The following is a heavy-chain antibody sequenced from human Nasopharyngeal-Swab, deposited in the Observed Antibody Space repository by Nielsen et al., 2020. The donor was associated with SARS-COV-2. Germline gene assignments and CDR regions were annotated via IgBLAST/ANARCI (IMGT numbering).Heavy chain of an antibody. V-gene: IGHV3-23*01. CDR1: GFTFSSYA. CDR3: AKTGSGSGDFDY. D-gene: IGHD3-10*01. Sequence: GESLKISCAASGFTFSSYAMSWVRQAPGKGLEWVSAISGSGGSTYYADSVKGRFTISRDNSKNTLYLQMTSLRAEDTAVYYCAKTGSGSGDFDYWGQGTLVTVSS. J-gene: IGHJ4*02. CDR2: ISGSGGST.